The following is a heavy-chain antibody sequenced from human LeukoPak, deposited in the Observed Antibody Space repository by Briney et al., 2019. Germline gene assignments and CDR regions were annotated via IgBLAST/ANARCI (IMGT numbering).Heavy chain of an antibody. V-gene: IGHV4-59*12. CDR3: AGDYGSGSCRFDY. J-gene: IGHJ4*02. CDR1: GGSLSSYS. D-gene: IGHD3-10*01. CDR2: IYYSGST. Sequence: KASETLSLTCTVSGGSLSSYSWSWVRQPPGRGLEWIGYIYYSGSTIYNPSLRSRVTISIDTSKNQFSMKLSSVTAADTAIYYCAGDYGSGSCRFDYWGQGTLVTVSS.